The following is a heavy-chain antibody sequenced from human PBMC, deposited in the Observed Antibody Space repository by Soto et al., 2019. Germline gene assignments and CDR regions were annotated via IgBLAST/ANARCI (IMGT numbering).Heavy chain of an antibody. V-gene: IGHV1-2*02. CDR1: GYTFTGYY. J-gene: IGHJ3*02. CDR2: INPNSGGT. D-gene: IGHD2-15*01. CDR3: ARDQGRYCSGGSCFAI. Sequence: ASVKVSCKASGYTFTGYYMHWVRQAPGQGLEWMGWINPNSGGTNYAQKFQGRVTMTRDTSISTAYMELSRLRSDDTAVYYCARDQGRYCSGGSCFAIWGQGTMVTVSS.